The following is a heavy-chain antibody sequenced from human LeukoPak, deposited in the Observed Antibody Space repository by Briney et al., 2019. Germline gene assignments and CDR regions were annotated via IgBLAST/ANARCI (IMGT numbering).Heavy chain of an antibody. V-gene: IGHV4-39*01. CDR2: IYYSGST. CDR1: GGSISSSSYY. Sequence: SETLSLTCTVSGGSISSSSYYWGWIRQPPGKGLEWIGSIYYSGSTYYNPSLKSRVTISVDTSKNQFSLKLSCVTAADTAVYYCARQLGYCSSTSCYADKVDYWGQGTLVTVSS. J-gene: IGHJ4*02. CDR3: ARQLGYCSSTSCYADKVDY. D-gene: IGHD2-2*01.